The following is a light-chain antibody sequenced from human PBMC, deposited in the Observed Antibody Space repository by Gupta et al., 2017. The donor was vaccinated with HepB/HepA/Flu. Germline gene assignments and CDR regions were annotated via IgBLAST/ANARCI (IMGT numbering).Light chain of an antibody. CDR1: NLGTYA. J-gene: IGLJ2*01. CDR3: QMWDNFSDHVV. CDR2: DDN. Sequence: SYVLTQPPSVSVAPGKTARITCGGKNLGTYAVHWYQQKPGQAPVLVLYDDNDRPSGIPERFSGSNSGNTATLSISRVEAGDEADYYCQMWDNFSDHVVFGGGTKLTVL. V-gene: IGLV3-21*03.